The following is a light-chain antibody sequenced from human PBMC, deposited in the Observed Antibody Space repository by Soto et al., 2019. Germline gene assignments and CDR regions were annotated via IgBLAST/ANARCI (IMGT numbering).Light chain of an antibody. CDR3: QHYHNWPPSIT. V-gene: IGKV3-15*01. J-gene: IGKJ5*01. CDR1: QSVSTD. Sequence: EIVMTQSPATLSVSPGEGVTLSCRASQSVSTDLAWYQQKPGQAPRLLIYGASTRATGIPARFSGSGSGTEFTLTIRSLQSEDFAVYYCQHYHNWPPSITFGQGTRLEIK. CDR2: GAS.